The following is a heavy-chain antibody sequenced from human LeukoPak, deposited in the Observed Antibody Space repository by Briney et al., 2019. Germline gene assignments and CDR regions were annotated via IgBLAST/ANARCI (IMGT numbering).Heavy chain of an antibody. CDR3: ARGFDCSSTSCLWFDP. V-gene: IGHV4-30-4*01. CDR1: GGSISSGDYY. J-gene: IGHJ5*02. Sequence: SETLSLTCTVSGGSISSGDYYWSWIRQPPGKGLEWIGYIYYSGSTYYNPSLKSRVTISVDTSKNQFSLELSSVTAADTAVYYCARGFDCSSTSCLWFDPWGQGTLVTVSS. CDR2: IYYSGST. D-gene: IGHD2-2*01.